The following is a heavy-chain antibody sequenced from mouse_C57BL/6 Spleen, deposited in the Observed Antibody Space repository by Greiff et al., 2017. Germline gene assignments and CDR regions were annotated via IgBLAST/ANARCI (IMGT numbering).Heavy chain of an antibody. D-gene: IGHD3-2*02. CDR1: GYAFTNYL. CDR3: GTGGAQMGAGLAY. CDR2: INPGSGGT. Sequence: VQLQESGAELVRPGTSVKVSCKASGYAFTNYLIEWVKQRPGQGLEWIGVINPGSGGTNYNEKFKGKATLTADKSSSTAYMQLSSLPSEDSAVYFSGTGGAQMGAGLAYWGQGTLVTVSA. J-gene: IGHJ3*01. V-gene: IGHV1-54*01.